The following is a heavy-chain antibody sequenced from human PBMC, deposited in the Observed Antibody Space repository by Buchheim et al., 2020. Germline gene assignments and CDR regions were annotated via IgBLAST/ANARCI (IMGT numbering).Heavy chain of an antibody. J-gene: IGHJ4*02. CDR2: INPNSGNT. D-gene: IGHD1-1*01. V-gene: IGHV1-46*01. CDR1: GYIFTNLP. CDR3: ARDFGSNWNPGDS. Sequence: QVHLVQSGAELKTPGASVKVSCKATGYIFTNLPMHWVRQAPGQGLEWMGKINPNSGNTHYSQRFQGRVTMTWDTSPSTVYMELSSLKSGDTALYYCARDFGSNWNPGDSWGQGTL.